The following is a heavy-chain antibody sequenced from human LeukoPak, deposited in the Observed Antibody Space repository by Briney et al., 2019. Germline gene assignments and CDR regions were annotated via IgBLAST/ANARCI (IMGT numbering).Heavy chain of an antibody. J-gene: IGHJ6*03. D-gene: IGHD3-3*01. Sequence: SVKVSCKASGGTFSSYAISWVRQAPGQGLEWMGRIIPIFGTANYAQKFQGRVTITTDESTSTAYMELSSLRSEDTAVYYCARDRRFLEWPDMDVWGRGTTVTVSS. CDR1: GGTFSSYA. V-gene: IGHV1-69*05. CDR2: IIPIFGTA. CDR3: ARDRRFLEWPDMDV.